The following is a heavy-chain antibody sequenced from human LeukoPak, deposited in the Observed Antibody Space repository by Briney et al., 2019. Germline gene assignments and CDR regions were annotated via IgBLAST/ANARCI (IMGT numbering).Heavy chain of an antibody. Sequence: TLSLTCAVSGGSISSGGYSWSWIRQPPGKGLEWIGYIYHSGSTYYNPSLKSRVTISVDRSKNPFSLKLSSVTAADTAVYYCARAGYYDSSGYNYYYYYGMDVWGQGTTVTVSS. CDR1: GGSISSGGYS. J-gene: IGHJ6*02. D-gene: IGHD3-22*01. CDR2: IYHSGST. CDR3: ARAGYYDSSGYNYYYYYGMDV. V-gene: IGHV4-30-2*01.